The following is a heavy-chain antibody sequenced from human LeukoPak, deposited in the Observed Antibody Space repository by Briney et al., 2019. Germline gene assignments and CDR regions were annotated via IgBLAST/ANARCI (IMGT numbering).Heavy chain of an antibody. J-gene: IGHJ4*02. V-gene: IGHV1-46*01. CDR1: GYSFTSYG. Sequence: ASVKVSCKASGYSFTSYGISWVRQAPGQGLEWMGIINPSGGSTSYAQKFQGRVTMTRDMSTSTVYMELSSLRSEDTAVYYCARTDFWSGPYYFDYWGQGTLVTVSS. CDR3: ARTDFWSGPYYFDY. D-gene: IGHD3-3*01. CDR2: INPSGGST.